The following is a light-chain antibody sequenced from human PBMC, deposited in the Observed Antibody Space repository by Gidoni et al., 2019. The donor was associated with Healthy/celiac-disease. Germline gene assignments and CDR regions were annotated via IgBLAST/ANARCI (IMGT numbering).Light chain of an antibody. J-gene: IGLJ3*02. CDR2: DVS. V-gene: IGLV2-14*03. CDR3: SSYTSSSTFWV. CDR1: SSDVGGYNY. Sequence: QSALTQPASVSGPPGQSPTIACTGTSSDVGGYNYVSWYQQHPGKAPKLMIYDVSNRPSGVSNRFSGSKSGNTAALTISGLQAEDEADYYCSSYTSSSTFWVFGGGTKLTVL.